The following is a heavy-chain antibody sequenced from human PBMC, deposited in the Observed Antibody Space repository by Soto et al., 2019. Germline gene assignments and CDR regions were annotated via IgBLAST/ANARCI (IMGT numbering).Heavy chain of an antibody. V-gene: IGHV3-21*01. D-gene: IGHD3-3*01. Sequence: GGSLRLSCAASGFTFSSYSMNWVRQAPGKGLEWVSSISSSSSYIYYAESVQGRFTISGDNAKNSRYLQMNSLRAEDTAVYYCARGPDFWSGYYYFDYWGQGTLVTVSS. CDR3: ARGPDFWSGYYYFDY. J-gene: IGHJ4*02. CDR1: GFTFSSYS. CDR2: ISSSSSYI.